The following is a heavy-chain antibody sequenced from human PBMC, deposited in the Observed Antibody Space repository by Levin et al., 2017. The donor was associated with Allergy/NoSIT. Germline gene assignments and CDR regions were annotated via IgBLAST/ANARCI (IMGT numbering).Heavy chain of an antibody. J-gene: IGHJ4*02. CDR1: GFTFSSYS. V-gene: IGHV3-48*01. Sequence: GGSLRLSCAASGFTFSSYSMNWVRQAPGKGLEWVSYISSSSSTIYYADSVKGRFTISRDNAKNSLYLQMNSLRAEDTAVYYCARGSSGWYSSGSYDYWGQGTLVTVSS. CDR3: ARGSSGWYSSGSYDY. D-gene: IGHD6-19*01. CDR2: ISSSSSTI.